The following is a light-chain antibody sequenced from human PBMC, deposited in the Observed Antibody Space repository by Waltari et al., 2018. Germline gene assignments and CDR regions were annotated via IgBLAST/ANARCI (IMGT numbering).Light chain of an antibody. CDR3: QQLRA. CDR1: HGIRSF. Sequence: IQLTQSPSSLSASVGDRVTITCRASHGIRSFLAWYQQKQGKATKLLIYAASTLQSGVPSRFSGSASGTDFTLTPSTLQPENFVTEYCQQLRAFGQGNK. J-gene: IGKJ1*01. CDR2: AAS. V-gene: IGKV1-9*01.